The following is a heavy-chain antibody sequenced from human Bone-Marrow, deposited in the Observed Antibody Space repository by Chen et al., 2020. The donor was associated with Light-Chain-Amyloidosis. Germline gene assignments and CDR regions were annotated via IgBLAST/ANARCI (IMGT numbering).Heavy chain of an antibody. D-gene: IGHD2-2*01. CDR1: GFTFSKYW. CDR2: IKEYRSTR. J-gene: IGHJ4*02. V-gene: IGHV3-7*01. CDR3: AREDCSINNCPFDY. Sequence: EVLLAQSGGGLVQPGGSLRLSCEASGFTFSKYWMTWVRQAPGEGLEWVANIKEYRSTRYYADSVKSLFTISRDNANNSLFLQMDSLRAEDTAVYYCAREDCSINNCPFDYWGQGILVTVSS.